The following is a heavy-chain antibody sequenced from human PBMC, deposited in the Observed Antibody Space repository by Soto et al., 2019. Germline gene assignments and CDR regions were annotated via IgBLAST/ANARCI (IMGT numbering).Heavy chain of an antibody. CDR3: ARDHYGSVSYYNPNLRYYYYGMDV. CDR2: ISYDGSNK. V-gene: IGHV3-30-3*01. D-gene: IGHD3-10*01. CDR1: GFTFSSYA. Sequence: GGSLRLSCAASGFTFSSYAMHWVRQAPGKGLEWVAVISYDGSNKYYADSVKGRFTISRDNSKNTLYLQMNSLRAEDTAVYYCARDHYGSVSYYNPNLRYYYYGMDVWGQGTTVTVSS. J-gene: IGHJ6*02.